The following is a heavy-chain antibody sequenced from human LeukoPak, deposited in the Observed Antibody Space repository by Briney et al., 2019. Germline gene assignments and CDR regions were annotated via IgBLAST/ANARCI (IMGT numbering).Heavy chain of an antibody. CDR3: ARGRLVARPNWYFDL. D-gene: IGHD5-12*01. Sequence: ASVKVSCKASGYTFPVYYMHWVRQAPGQGLEWMGWINPNSGGTDYAQRFQGRVTMTRDTSISIAYMELSRLRSDDTAVYYCARGRLVARPNWYFDLWGRGTLVTVSS. CDR1: GYTFPVYY. V-gene: IGHV1-2*02. J-gene: IGHJ2*01. CDR2: INPNSGGT.